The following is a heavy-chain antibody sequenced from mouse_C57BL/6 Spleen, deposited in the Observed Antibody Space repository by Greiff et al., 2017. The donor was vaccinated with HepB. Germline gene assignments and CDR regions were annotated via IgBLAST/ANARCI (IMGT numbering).Heavy chain of an antibody. CDR2: IDPENGDT. D-gene: IGHD1-1*01. CDR3: TKHYYGSSYAMDY. Sequence: EVKLMESGAELVRPGASVKLSCTASGFNIKDDYMHWVKQRPEQGLEWIGWIDPENGDTEYASKFQGKATITADTSSNTAYLQLSSLTSEDTAVYYCTKHYYGSSYAMDYWGQGTSVTVSS. CDR1: GFNIKDDY. J-gene: IGHJ4*01. V-gene: IGHV14-4*01.